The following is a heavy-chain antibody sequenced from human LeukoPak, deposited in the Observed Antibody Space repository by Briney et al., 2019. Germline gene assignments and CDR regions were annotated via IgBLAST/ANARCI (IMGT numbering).Heavy chain of an antibody. CDR2: INSNSGDT. Sequence: ASVKVSCKASGYSFSDYSVHWVRQAPGQGLEWMGRINSNSGDTMYAQNFQGRVIMTRDTSINTAYMELSGLTSDDTAVYYCARGGSGSGYLYYFDYWGQGTLVSVSS. CDR3: ARGGSGSGYLYYFDY. D-gene: IGHD3-10*01. J-gene: IGHJ4*02. CDR1: GYSFSDYS. V-gene: IGHV1-2*06.